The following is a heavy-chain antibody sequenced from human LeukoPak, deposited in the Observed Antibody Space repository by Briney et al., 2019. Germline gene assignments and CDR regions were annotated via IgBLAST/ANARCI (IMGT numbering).Heavy chain of an antibody. V-gene: IGHV3-74*03. CDR3: QARHGY. D-gene: IGHD6-6*01. J-gene: IGHJ4*01. CDR2: INGDGSNT. CDR1: GFTFSSHW. Sequence: PGGSLRLSCAASGFTFSSHWMHWVRQAPGKGLVWVSRINGDGSNTTYADSVKGRFTISRDNAKNTLYLQMESLRVEDTAVYYCQARHGYWGHGTLVTVSS.